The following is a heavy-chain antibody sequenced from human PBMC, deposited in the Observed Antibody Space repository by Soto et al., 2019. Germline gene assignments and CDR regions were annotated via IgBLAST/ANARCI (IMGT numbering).Heavy chain of an antibody. Sequence: QVQLVQSGAEVKKPGASVKVSCKASGYTFTGYYMHWVRQAPGQGLEWMGWINPNSGGTNYAQQFQGWVTRSRDTSISTAFMELSRPRSDDTAVYYCARSPGGVVTAMYYFDYWGQGTLVTVSS. CDR3: ARSPGGVVTAMYYFDY. J-gene: IGHJ4*02. V-gene: IGHV1-2*04. CDR1: GYTFTGYY. CDR2: INPNSGGT. D-gene: IGHD2-21*02.